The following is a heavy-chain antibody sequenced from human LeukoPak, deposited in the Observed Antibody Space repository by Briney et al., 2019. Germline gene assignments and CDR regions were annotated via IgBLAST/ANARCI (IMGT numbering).Heavy chain of an antibody. J-gene: IGHJ5*02. CDR3: ARGWYGQLTFDP. CDR2: MNPNSGNT. Sequence: VASVKVSCKASGYTFTSYDINWVRQATGQGLEWMGWMNPNSGNTGYAQKFQGRVTMTRNTSISKAYMELSSLRSEDTAVYYCARGWYGQLTFDPWGQGTLVTVSS. D-gene: IGHD6-13*01. V-gene: IGHV1-8*01. CDR1: GYTFTSYD.